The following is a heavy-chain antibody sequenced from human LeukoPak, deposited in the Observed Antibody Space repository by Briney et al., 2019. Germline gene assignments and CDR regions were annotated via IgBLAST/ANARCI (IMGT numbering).Heavy chain of an antibody. Sequence: SETLSLTCTVSGGSISSYYWSWIRQPPGKGLEWIGYIYYSGSTNYNPSLKSRVTISVDTSKNQFSLKLSSVTAADTAVYYCARGSVGADYFDYWGQGTLVTVS. CDR1: GGSISSYY. J-gene: IGHJ4*02. CDR2: IYYSGST. V-gene: IGHV4-59*01. D-gene: IGHD1-26*01. CDR3: ARGSVGADYFDY.